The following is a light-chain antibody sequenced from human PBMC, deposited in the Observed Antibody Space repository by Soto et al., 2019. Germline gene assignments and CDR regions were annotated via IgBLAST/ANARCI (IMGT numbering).Light chain of an antibody. Sequence: EIVMTQSPATLSVSPGEIATPSCRASQSVSSHLAWFQQRPGQAPRLIIYGASSRATDIPDRFSGSGSGTDFTLTISRLEPEDVAVYYCQQYGSSPITLGQGTRLEIK. V-gene: IGKV3-20*01. CDR3: QQYGSSPIT. CDR2: GAS. J-gene: IGKJ5*01. CDR1: QSVSSH.